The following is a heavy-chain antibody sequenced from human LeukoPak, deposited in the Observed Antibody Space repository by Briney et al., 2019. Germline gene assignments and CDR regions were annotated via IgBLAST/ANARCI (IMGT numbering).Heavy chain of an antibody. V-gene: IGHV4-4*02. J-gene: IGHJ4*02. Sequence: SETLSLTCAVSGGSISSSNWWSWVRQPPGKGLDWIGEIYHSGSTNYNPSLKSRVTISVDTSKNQFSLKLSSVTAADTAVYYCARVIVGATNGFDYWGQGTLVTVSS. D-gene: IGHD1-26*01. CDR3: ARVIVGATNGFDY. CDR1: GGSISSSNW. CDR2: IYHSGST.